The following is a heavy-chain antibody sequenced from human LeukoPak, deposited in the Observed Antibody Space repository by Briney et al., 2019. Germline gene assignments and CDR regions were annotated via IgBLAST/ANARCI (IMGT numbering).Heavy chain of an antibody. J-gene: IGHJ4*02. Sequence: SETLSLTCTVSSGSISSSSYYWGWIRQPPGKGLEWIGSIYYSGSTYYNPSLKSRVTISVDTSKNQFSLKLSSVTAADTAVYYCARDQVAARFDYWGQGTLVTVSS. V-gene: IGHV4-39*07. D-gene: IGHD6-6*01. CDR1: SGSISSSSYY. CDR3: ARDQVAARFDY. CDR2: IYYSGST.